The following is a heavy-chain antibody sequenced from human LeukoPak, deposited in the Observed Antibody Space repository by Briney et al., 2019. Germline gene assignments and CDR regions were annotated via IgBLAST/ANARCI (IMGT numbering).Heavy chain of an antibody. J-gene: IGHJ3*02. CDR1: GCTFSSYA. D-gene: IGHD3-10*01. V-gene: IGHV1-69*13. Sequence: SVKVSCKASGCTFSSYASSWVRQAPGQGLEWMGGIIPIFGTANYAQKFQGRVTITADESTSTAYMELSSLRSEDTAVYYCARCRGSPTDAFDIWGQGTMVTVSS. CDR3: ARCRGSPTDAFDI. CDR2: IIPIFGTA.